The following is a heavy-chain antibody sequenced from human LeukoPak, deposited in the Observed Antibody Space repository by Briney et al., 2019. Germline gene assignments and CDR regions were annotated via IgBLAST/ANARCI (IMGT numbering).Heavy chain of an antibody. CDR1: GFNVDSFF. J-gene: IGHJ3*01. CDR3: AREDRGADV. V-gene: IGHV3-66*01. CDR2: LYIGGFQ. Sequence: GGSLRLSCAASGFNVDSFFMSWVRQAPGKGLECVSLLYIGGFQYHADSVKGRFTVSRDTSNNIAYLQMNNLRAEDTAVYYCAREDRGADVWGQGTMVTVSS. D-gene: IGHD3-16*01.